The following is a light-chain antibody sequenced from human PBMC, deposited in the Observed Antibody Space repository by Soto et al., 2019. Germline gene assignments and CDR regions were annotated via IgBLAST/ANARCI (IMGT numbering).Light chain of an antibody. V-gene: IGLV2-14*01. J-gene: IGLJ1*01. CDR2: GVT. Sequence: QSPVSPPGAVCWSPGQLITIACTGTSSDIGAYNYVSWYQQYPGKAPKLMIYGVTNRPSGVSNRFSGSKTGNTASLTISGLQAEEEADYYCFSHRSGDSHVFGTGTKVTXL. CDR3: FSHRSGDSHV. CDR1: SSDIGAYNY.